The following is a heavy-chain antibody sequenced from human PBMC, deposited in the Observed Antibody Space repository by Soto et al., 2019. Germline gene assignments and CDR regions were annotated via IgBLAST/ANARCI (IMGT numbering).Heavy chain of an antibody. J-gene: IGHJ4*02. CDR2: ISCYNHDT. V-gene: IGHV1-18*01. Sequence: QVHLVQSGAELKKSGASVRVSCKTSGYTYNRYGITWVRQAPGRGLELLGWISCYNHDTIYAQKVQGRLSMATDTSTSTAYMELRSLTSDDTAVYYCARDPSTTSGNKLYLDYWGQGTPVTVSS. CDR1: GYTYNRYG. D-gene: IGHD2-2*01. CDR3: ARDPSTTSGNKLYLDY.